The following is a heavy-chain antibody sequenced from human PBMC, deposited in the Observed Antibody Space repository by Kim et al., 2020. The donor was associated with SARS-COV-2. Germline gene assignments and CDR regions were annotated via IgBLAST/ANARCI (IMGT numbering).Heavy chain of an antibody. Sequence: PSLKSRVTISVDTSKNQFSLKLSSVTAADTAVYYCARGRRDGYNFNWFDPWGQGTLVTVSS. D-gene: IGHD5-12*01. V-gene: IGHV4-59*09. J-gene: IGHJ5*02. CDR3: ARGRRDGYNFNWFDP.